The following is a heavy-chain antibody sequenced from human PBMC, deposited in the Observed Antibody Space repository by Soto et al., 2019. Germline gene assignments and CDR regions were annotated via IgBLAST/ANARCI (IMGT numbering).Heavy chain of an antibody. J-gene: IGHJ6*02. Sequence: QGQLVQSGAEVKKPGASVKVSCKASGYTFTRYGIGWVRQAPGQGLEWMGWISDYNGDTNYAQKFQGRVTMTIDTSTSTAYMELRSLTSDDTAVYYCAKNGQPPYYYYAMDVWGQGTTVTVSS. CDR1: GYTFTRYG. V-gene: IGHV1-18*01. CDR3: AKNGQPPYYYYAMDV. CDR2: ISDYNGDT. D-gene: IGHD2-8*01.